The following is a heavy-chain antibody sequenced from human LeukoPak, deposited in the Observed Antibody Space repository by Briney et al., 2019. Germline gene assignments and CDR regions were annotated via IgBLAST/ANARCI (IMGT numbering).Heavy chain of an antibody. CDR3: AKDSDEYGSGSYYLFDY. Sequence: GGSLRLSCAASGFTFSSYGMHWVRQAPGKGLEWVAFIRYNGSNKYYADSVKGRFTISRDNSKNTLYLQMNSLRAEDTAVYYCAKDSDEYGSGSYYLFDYWGQGTLVTASS. CDR2: IRYNGSNK. J-gene: IGHJ4*02. CDR1: GFTFSSYG. D-gene: IGHD3-10*01. V-gene: IGHV3-30*02.